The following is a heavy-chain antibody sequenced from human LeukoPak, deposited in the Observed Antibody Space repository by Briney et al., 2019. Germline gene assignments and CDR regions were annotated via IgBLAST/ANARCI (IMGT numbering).Heavy chain of an antibody. J-gene: IGHJ4*02. D-gene: IGHD2-21*01. CDR2: IYYSGST. Sequence: ASETLSLTCTVSGGSISSSSYYWGWILQPPGKGLEWIGSIYYSGSTYYNPSLKSRVTISVGTSKNQFSLKLSSVTAADTAVYYCARHRNIWWWQLNPIDYWGQGTLVTVSS. CDR1: GGSISSSSYY. CDR3: ARHRNIWWWQLNPIDY. V-gene: IGHV4-39*07.